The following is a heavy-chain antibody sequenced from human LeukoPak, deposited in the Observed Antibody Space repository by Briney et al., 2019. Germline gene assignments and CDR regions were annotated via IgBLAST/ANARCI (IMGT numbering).Heavy chain of an antibody. J-gene: IGHJ4*02. CDR3: TRCIAAAGSVFDY. D-gene: IGHD6-13*01. CDR1: GFTFGDYA. V-gene: IGHV3-49*03. CDR2: IRSKAYGGTT. Sequence: GSLRLSCTASGFTFGDYAMSWFRQAPGKGLEWVGFIRSKAYGGTTEYAASVKGRSTISRDDSRSIAYLQMNSLKTEDTAVYYCTRCIAAAGSVFDYWGQGTLVTVSS.